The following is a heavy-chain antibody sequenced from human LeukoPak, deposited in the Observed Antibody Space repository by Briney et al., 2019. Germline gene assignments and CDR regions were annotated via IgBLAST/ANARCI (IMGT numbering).Heavy chain of an antibody. CDR1: GGSISSSSYY. CDR3: AITTGGSRDY. V-gene: IGHV4-39*07. CDR2: IYYSGST. D-gene: IGHD1-1*01. Sequence: SETLSLTCTVSGGSISSSSYYWGWIRQPPGKGLEWIGSIYYSGSTYYNPSLKSRVTISVDTSKNQFSLKLSSVTAADTAVYYCAITTGGSRDYWGQGTLVTVSS. J-gene: IGHJ4*02.